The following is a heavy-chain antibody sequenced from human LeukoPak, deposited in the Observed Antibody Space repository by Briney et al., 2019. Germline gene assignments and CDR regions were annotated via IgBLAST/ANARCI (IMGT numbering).Heavy chain of an antibody. CDR1: GFTFSSYS. D-gene: IGHD3-22*01. CDR2: ISSSSYI. V-gene: IGHV3-21*01. CDR3: ARDGYDSSGYYPTGGFDY. Sequence: GGSLRLSCAASGFTFSSYSMNWVRQAPGKGLEWVSSISSSSYIYYADSVKGRLTISRDNAKNSLYLQMNSLRAEDTAVYYCARDGYDSSGYYPTGGFDYWGQGTLVTVSS. J-gene: IGHJ4*02.